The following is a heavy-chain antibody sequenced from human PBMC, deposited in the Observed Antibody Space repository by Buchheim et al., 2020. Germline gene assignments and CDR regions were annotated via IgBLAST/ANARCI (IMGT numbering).Heavy chain of an antibody. CDR3: ARIRGGF. D-gene: IGHD3-10*01. V-gene: IGHV3-74*01. Sequence: EVQLVESGGGLVQPGGSLRLSCAASGFTVSDYWMYWVRQAPGEGLVCVSRISGDGSRPSYADSVKGRFTISRDNAKNTLYLQMNSLRAEDTALYYCARIRGGFWGQGTL. CDR2: ISGDGSRP. CDR1: GFTVSDYW. J-gene: IGHJ4*02.